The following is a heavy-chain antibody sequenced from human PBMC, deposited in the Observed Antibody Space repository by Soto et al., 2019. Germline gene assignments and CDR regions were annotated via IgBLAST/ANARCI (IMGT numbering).Heavy chain of an antibody. CDR2: INSDGSST. D-gene: IGHD3-16*01. CDR1: GFTFSSTW. CDR3: ATDGSYAQHV. V-gene: IGHV3-74*03. J-gene: IGHJ6*02. Sequence: PGGSLRLSCAASGFTFSSTWMHWVRQAPGKGLVWVSHINSDGSSTTYADSVRGRFTISRDNAKNTVYLQMNSLRAEDTAVYCCATDGSYAQHVWGQGTTVTVSS.